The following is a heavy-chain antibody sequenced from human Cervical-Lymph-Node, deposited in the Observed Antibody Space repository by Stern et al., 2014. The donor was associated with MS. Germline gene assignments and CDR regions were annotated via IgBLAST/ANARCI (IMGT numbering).Heavy chain of an antibody. J-gene: IGHJ5*02. D-gene: IGHD3/OR15-3a*01. CDR2: IIPIFGP. Sequence: QMQLVQSGAEVKRPGSSVRVSCEVFASTFSSTGIPWVRQAPGRGLEWVGGIIPIFGPKYAPEFLGTVTISADESASTAYLDLRSLISADTAVFYCVGPDFHLWGQGTLVTVSS. CDR1: ASTFSSTG. CDR3: VGPDFHL. V-gene: IGHV1-69*01.